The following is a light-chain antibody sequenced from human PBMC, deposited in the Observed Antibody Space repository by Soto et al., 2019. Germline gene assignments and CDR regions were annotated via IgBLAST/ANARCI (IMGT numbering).Light chain of an antibody. CDR2: DVN. CDR3: CSYAGSYSFYV. CDR1: SSDVGGYNY. Sequence: QSALTQPRSVSGSPGQSVTISCTGTSSDVGGYNYASWYQQHPGKAPKLMIYDVNKRPSGVPDRFSGSKSGNTASLTISGLQAEDEADYYCCSYAGSYSFYVFGTGTKLTVL. V-gene: IGLV2-11*01. J-gene: IGLJ1*01.